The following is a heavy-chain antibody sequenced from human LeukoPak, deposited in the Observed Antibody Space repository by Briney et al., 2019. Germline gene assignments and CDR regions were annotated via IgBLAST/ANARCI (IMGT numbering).Heavy chain of an antibody. J-gene: IGHJ6*03. Sequence: GGSLRLSCAASGFTFSSYGMHWVRQAPGKGLEWVAFISYDGSNKYYADSVKGRFTISRDNSKNTLYLQMNSLRAEDTAVYYCARVTDYYDSSGYYRVYYYYMDVWGKGTTVTISS. CDR2: ISYDGSNK. D-gene: IGHD3-22*01. CDR3: ARVTDYYDSSGYYRVYYYYMDV. CDR1: GFTFSSYG. V-gene: IGHV3-30*03.